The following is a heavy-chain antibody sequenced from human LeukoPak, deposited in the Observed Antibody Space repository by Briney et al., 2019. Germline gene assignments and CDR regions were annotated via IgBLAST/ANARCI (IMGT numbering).Heavy chain of an antibody. J-gene: IGHJ6*03. CDR3: ARDATAMALTDYYYYMDV. D-gene: IGHD5-18*01. CDR2: IYSGGST. CDR1: GFTVSSNY. Sequence: GGSLRLSCAASGFTVSSNYMSWVRQAPGKGLEWVSVIYSGGSTYYADSVKGRFTISRDNSKNTLYLQMNSLRAEDTAVYYCARDATAMALTDYYYYMDVWGKGTTVTVSS. V-gene: IGHV3-53*01.